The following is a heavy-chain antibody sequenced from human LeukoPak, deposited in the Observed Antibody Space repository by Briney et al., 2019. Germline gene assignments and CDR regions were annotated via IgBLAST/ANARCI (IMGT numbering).Heavy chain of an antibody. CDR2: IRYDGSNK. CDR1: GFTFSSYG. J-gene: IGHJ4*02. CDR3: AKDKSEYDFWSGYSPIDY. Sequence: PGGSLRLSCVASGFTFSSYGMHWVRQAPGKGLEWVAFIRYDGSNKYYPDSVKGRFTISRDNSKNTLYLQMNSLRAEDTAVYYCAKDKSEYDFWSGYSPIDYWGQGTLVTVSS. D-gene: IGHD3-3*01. V-gene: IGHV3-30*02.